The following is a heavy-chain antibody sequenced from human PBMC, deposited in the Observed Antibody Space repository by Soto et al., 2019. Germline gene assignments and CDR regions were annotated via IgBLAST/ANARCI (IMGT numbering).Heavy chain of an antibody. D-gene: IGHD6-6*01. CDR2: ITAGNGNT. V-gene: IGHV1-3*01. Sequence: ASVKVSCKASGYTFTSYAMHWVRQAPGQRLEWMGWITAGNGNTKYSQKFQGRVTITRDTSASTAYMELSSLRSEDTAVYYCAIAARTGEIDYWGQGTLVTVSS. J-gene: IGHJ4*02. CDR3: AIAARTGEIDY. CDR1: GYTFTSYA.